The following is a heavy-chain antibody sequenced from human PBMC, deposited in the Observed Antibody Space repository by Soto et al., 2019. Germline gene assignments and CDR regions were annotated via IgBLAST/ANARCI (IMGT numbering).Heavy chain of an antibody. J-gene: IGHJ6*03. CDR3: TTGPVITMVRGLSGVRFYYYYMDV. CDR1: GFTFSNAW. CDR2: IKSKTDGGTT. D-gene: IGHD3-10*01. Sequence: GGSLRLSCAASGFTFSNAWMSWVRQAPGKGLEWVGRIKSKTDGGTTDYAAPVKGRFTISRDDSKNTMYLQMNSLKTEDTAVYYCTTGPVITMVRGLSGVRFYYYYMDVWGKGTTVTVSS. V-gene: IGHV3-15*01.